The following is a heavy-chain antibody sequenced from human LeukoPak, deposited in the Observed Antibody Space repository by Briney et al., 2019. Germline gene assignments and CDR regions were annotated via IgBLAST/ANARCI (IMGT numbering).Heavy chain of an antibody. Sequence: PGGSLRLSCAASGFTLSSYTMNWVRQAPGKGLEWVSSISSGSRYIYYADSVKGRFTISRDNAKNSLYLQMNSLRAEDTAVYYCARLCRGNQLAGFDSWGQGTLVTVSS. CDR3: ARLCRGNQLAGFDS. CDR2: ISSGSRYI. D-gene: IGHD2-2*01. CDR1: GFTLSSYT. J-gene: IGHJ4*02. V-gene: IGHV3-21*01.